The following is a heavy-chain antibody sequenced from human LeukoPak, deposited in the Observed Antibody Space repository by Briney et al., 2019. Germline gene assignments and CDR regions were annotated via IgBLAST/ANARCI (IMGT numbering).Heavy chain of an antibody. CDR3: ARGALERYCSSTSCYVTGYFDY. Sequence: ASVKVSCKASGYTFTSYGISWVRQAPGQGLEWMGWISAYNGNTNYAQKLQGRVTMTTDTSTSTAYMELRSLRSDDTAVYYCARGALERYCSSTSCYVTGYFDYWGQGTLVTVSS. V-gene: IGHV1-18*01. J-gene: IGHJ4*02. D-gene: IGHD2-2*01. CDR1: GYTFTSYG. CDR2: ISAYNGNT.